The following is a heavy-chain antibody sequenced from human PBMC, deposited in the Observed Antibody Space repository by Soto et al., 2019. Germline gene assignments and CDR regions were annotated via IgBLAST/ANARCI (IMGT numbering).Heavy chain of an antibody. V-gene: IGHV3-23*01. CDR1: GFTFSSYA. D-gene: IGHD4-4*01. J-gene: IGHJ6*02. CDR3: AKDLGSNDYYYYGMDV. Sequence: EVQLLESGGGLVQPGGSLRLSCAASGFTFSSYAMSWVRQAPGKGLEWVSHISGSGGSIYYADSVKGRFTSSRDNSKNTLYLQMNSLRVEDTAIYYCAKDLGSNDYYYYGMDVWGQGTTVTLS. CDR2: ISGSGGSI.